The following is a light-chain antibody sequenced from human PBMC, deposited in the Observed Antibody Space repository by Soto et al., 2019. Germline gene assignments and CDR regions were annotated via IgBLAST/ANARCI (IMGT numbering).Light chain of an antibody. J-gene: IGKJ2*03. CDR1: QSINNY. V-gene: IGKV1-39*01. CDR2: ASS. CDR3: QQTYTTPFS. Sequence: DIQMTQSPSSLSASVGDRVTITCRASQSINNYLSWYQQKPGNVPKLLIYASSRLQSGVPSRFSGSGSGAEYTLTISGLQSEDFATYFCQQTYTTPFSFGPGTNLEIK.